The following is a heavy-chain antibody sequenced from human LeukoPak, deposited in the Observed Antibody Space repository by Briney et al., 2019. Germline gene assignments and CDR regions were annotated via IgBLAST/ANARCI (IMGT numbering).Heavy chain of an antibody. D-gene: IGHD3-10*01. CDR2: IIPILGIA. V-gene: IGHV1-69*04. CDR1: GGTFSSYA. CDR3: ARAMVEYYYGMDV. J-gene: IGHJ6*02. Sequence: ASVKVSCKASGGTFSSYAISWVRQAPGQGLEWMGRIIPILGIANYAQKFQGRVTITADKSTSTAYMELSSLRSEDTAVYYCARAMVEYYYGMDVWGQGTTVTVSS.